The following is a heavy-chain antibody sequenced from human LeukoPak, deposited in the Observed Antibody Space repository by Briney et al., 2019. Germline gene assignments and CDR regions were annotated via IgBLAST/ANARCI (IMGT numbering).Heavy chain of an antibody. J-gene: IGHJ4*02. CDR2: IRYDGTNE. CDR1: GFTFSHYG. V-gene: IGHV3-30*02. D-gene: IGHD6-13*01. Sequence: GGSLRLSCAGSGFTFSHYGIYWVLQAPGNGLEWLAFIRYDGTNEYNAAVKGRFTVSRDNSKNTLYLQMNSLRGDDTAVYYCAKEGPDYSVAAGLEYWGQGTLVTVSS. CDR3: AKEGPDYSVAAGLEY.